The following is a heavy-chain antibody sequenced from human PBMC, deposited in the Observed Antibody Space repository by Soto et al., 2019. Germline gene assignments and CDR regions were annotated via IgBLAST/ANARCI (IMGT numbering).Heavy chain of an antibody. Sequence: PGESLKISCKGSGYSFTSYWIGWVRQMPGKGLEWMGIIYPGDSDTRYSPSFQGQVTISADKSISTAYLQWSSLKASDTAMYYCARRYCSSTSCTRGGWFDPWRQRTLVTVSS. J-gene: IGHJ5*02. CDR3: ARRYCSSTSCTRGGWFDP. CDR1: GYSFTSYW. D-gene: IGHD2-2*01. V-gene: IGHV5-51*01. CDR2: IYPGDSDT.